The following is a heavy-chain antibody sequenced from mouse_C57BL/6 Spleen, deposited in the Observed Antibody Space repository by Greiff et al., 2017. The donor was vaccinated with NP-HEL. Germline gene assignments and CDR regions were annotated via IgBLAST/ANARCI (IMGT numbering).Heavy chain of an antibody. CDR1: GFNIKNSY. Sequence: VQLQQYVAELVRPGASVKLSCTASGFNIKNSYMHWVKQRPEQGLEWIGRIDPANGNTKYATKFQGKATLTADTSSNTAYLQLSSLTSEDTASYYCASGHYYGSSSPAWFAYWGQGTLVTVSA. CDR2: IDPANGNT. CDR3: ASGHYYGSSSPAWFAY. D-gene: IGHD1-1*01. J-gene: IGHJ3*01. V-gene: IGHV14-3*01.